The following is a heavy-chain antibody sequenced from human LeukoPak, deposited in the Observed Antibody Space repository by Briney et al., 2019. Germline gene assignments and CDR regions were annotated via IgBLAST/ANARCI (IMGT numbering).Heavy chain of an antibody. Sequence: PSETLSLTCTVSGYSISSSYYWGWIRQPPGKGLEWIGSIYHSGSTYYNPSLKSRVTISVDTSKNQFSLKLSSVTAADTAVYYCARDRGYGDYVGHWFDPWGQGTLVTVSS. J-gene: IGHJ5*02. CDR2: IYHSGST. V-gene: IGHV4-38-2*02. CDR1: GYSISSSYY. CDR3: ARDRGYGDYVGHWFDP. D-gene: IGHD4-17*01.